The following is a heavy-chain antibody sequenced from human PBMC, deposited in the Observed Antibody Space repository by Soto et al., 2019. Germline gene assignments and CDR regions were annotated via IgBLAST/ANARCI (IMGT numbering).Heavy chain of an antibody. J-gene: IGHJ4*02. CDR3: AIGGRIRSPFGY. Sequence: QVQLQQWGAGLLKPSETLSLTCAVYGGSFSDYYWTWIRPPPGKGLEWVWEIKHSGTTTHNPSLKSRVTSSVDTPKTQFSLNRTPVPAADTALYYCAIGGRIRSPFGYWGQGILVTVPS. CDR2: IKHSGTT. V-gene: IGHV4-34*02. D-gene: IGHD3-16*01. CDR1: GGSFSDYY.